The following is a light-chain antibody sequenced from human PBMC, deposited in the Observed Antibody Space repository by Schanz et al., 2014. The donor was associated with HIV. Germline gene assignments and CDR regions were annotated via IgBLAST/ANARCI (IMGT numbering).Light chain of an antibody. CDR1: SSDVGSYNL. J-gene: IGLJ1*01. Sequence: QSALTQPASVSGSPGQSITISCTGTSSDVGSYNLVSWYQQHPGKAPKLMIYEGSKRPSGVSNRFSGSKSGNTASLTISGLQAEDEADYYCSSYTSSSTGVFGTGTKLTVL. CDR2: EGS. CDR3: SSYTSSSTGV. V-gene: IGLV2-14*02.